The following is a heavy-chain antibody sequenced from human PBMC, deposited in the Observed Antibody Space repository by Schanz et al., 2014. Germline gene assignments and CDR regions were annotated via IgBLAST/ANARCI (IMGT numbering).Heavy chain of an antibody. CDR1: GFTFSSYA. CDR2: ISYDGGHK. J-gene: IGHJ4*02. Sequence: QVQLVESGGGVVQPGRSLRLSCAASGFTFSSYAMHWVRQAPGRGLQWVALISYDGGHKYYADSVKGRFTISRDNAKNSMYLQMNSLRVEDTAVYYCARDPNSVNEIDYWGQGTLVTVSS. CDR3: ARDPNSVNEIDY. D-gene: IGHD5-12*01. V-gene: IGHV3-30*04.